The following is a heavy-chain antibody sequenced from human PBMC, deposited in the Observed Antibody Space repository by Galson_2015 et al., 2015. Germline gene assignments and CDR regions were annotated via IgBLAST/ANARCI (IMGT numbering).Heavy chain of an antibody. J-gene: IGHJ4*02. CDR3: ARVSAYDDFWSGPLFDS. CDR1: GGSISGTY. D-gene: IGHD3-3*01. Sequence: ETLSLTCTVSGGSISGTYWSWLRQPPGGGLEGIGYIYSSGSTNYNPSLKSRVTISVDTPENYLSLRLSSVTSADTAMYYCARVSAYDDFWSGPLFDSWGQGTLVTVSA. CDR2: IYSSGST. V-gene: IGHV4-59*01.